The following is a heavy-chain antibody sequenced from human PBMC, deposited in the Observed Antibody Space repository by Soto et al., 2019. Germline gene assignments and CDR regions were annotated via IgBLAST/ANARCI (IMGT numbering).Heavy chain of an antibody. Sequence: GESLKISCKGSGYSFTSYWIGWVRQMPGKGLEWMGIIYPVDSDTRYSPSFQGQVTISADKSITTAYLQWSSLEASDTAMYYCARLSGGYCTSTTCFNLYMDVWGKGTTVTVSS. V-gene: IGHV5-51*01. CDR2: IYPVDSDT. D-gene: IGHD2-2*01. J-gene: IGHJ6*03. CDR1: GYSFTSYW. CDR3: ARLSGGYCTSTTCFNLYMDV.